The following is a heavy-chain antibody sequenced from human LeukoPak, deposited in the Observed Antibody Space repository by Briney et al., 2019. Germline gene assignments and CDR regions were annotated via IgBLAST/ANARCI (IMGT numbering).Heavy chain of an antibody. Sequence: SETLSLTCTVSGGSISSYYWSWIRQPAGKGLEWIGRIYTSGSTNYNPSLKSRVTISVDTSKNQFSLRLSSVTAADTAVYYCASQRNDYGGPDAFDIWGQGTMVTVSS. CDR1: GGSISSYY. V-gene: IGHV4-4*07. CDR3: ASQRNDYGGPDAFDI. D-gene: IGHD4-23*01. CDR2: IYTSGST. J-gene: IGHJ3*02.